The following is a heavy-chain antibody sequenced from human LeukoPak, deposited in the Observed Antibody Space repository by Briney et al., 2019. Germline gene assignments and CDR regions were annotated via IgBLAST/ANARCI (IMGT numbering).Heavy chain of an antibody. CDR2: IYTSGST. Sequence: PSETLSLTCTVSGGSISSGSYYWSWIRQPAGKGLEWIGRIYTSGSTNYNPSLKSRVTISVDTSKNQFSLKLSSVTAADTAVYYCARDPLATFGWFDPWGQGTLVTVSS. CDR1: GGSISSGSYY. CDR3: ARDPLATFGWFDP. V-gene: IGHV4-61*02. J-gene: IGHJ5*02. D-gene: IGHD3-16*01.